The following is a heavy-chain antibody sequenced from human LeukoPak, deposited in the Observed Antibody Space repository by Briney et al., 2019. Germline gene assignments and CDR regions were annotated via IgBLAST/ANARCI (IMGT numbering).Heavy chain of an antibody. CDR1: GFTFSSYW. D-gene: IGHD3-10*01. J-gene: IGHJ4*02. CDR3: AREAYGLFDY. CDR2: IYYSGST. Sequence: GSLRLSCAASGFTFSSYWMSWVRQAPGKGLEWIGYIYYSGSTNYNPSLKSRVTISVDTSKNQFSLKLSSVTAADTAVYYCAREAYGLFDYWGQGTLVTVSS. V-gene: IGHV4-59*01.